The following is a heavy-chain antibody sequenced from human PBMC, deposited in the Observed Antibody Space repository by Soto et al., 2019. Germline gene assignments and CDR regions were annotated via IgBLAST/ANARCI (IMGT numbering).Heavy chain of an antibody. CDR2: IIPIFGTA. Sequence: SVKVSCKASGGTFSSYAISWVRQAPGQGLEWMGGIIPIFGTANYAQKFQGRVTITADESTRTAYMELSSLRSEDTAVYYCATEPHYYDSSGYYYVQTVFDYWGQGTLVTVSS. CDR3: ATEPHYYDSSGYYYVQTVFDY. CDR1: GGTFSSYA. D-gene: IGHD3-22*01. J-gene: IGHJ4*02. V-gene: IGHV1-69*13.